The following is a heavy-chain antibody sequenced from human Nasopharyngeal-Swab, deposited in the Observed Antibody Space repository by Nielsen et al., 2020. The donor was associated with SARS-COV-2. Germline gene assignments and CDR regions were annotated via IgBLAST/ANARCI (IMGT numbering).Heavy chain of an antibody. CDR3: ARDLGGDSSSWTPPFDY. CDR1: GRTFRRSA. J-gene: IGHJ4*02. V-gene: IGHV1-69*13. CDR2: IIPIFGTA. D-gene: IGHD6-13*01. Sequence: SVKVSCPASGRTFRRSAIRWVRQPPAPGLEWMGGIIPIFGTANYAQKFQGRVTITADESTSTAYMELSSLRSEDTAVYYCARDLGGDSSSWTPPFDYGGQGTLVTVSS.